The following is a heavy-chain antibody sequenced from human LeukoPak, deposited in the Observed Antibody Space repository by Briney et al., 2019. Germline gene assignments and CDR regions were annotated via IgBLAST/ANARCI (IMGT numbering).Heavy chain of an antibody. J-gene: IGHJ4*02. CDR1: GFTVSSNY. CDR2: LYRGTTT. CDR3: ARGLDSSGGGYYFDY. Sequence: GGSLILSCAASGFTVSSNYMSWVRQAPGKGLEWVSVLYRGTTTYYADSVKGRFTISRDNSKNTLYLQMNSLRAEDTAVYHCARGLDSSGGGYYFDYWGQGTLVTVSS. V-gene: IGHV3-53*01. D-gene: IGHD3-10*01.